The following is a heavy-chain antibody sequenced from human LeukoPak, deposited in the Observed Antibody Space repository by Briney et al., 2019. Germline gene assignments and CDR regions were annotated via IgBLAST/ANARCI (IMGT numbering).Heavy chain of an antibody. CDR1: GFTFSSYS. V-gene: IGHV3-48*04. Sequence: GGSLRLSCAASGFTFSSYSVNWVRQAPGKGLEWVSYISSSGSTIYYADSVKGRFTISRDNAKNSLYLQMNSLRAEDTAVYYCARETTGESDYWGQGTLVTVSS. CDR3: ARETTGESDY. CDR2: ISSSGSTI. D-gene: IGHD1-14*01. J-gene: IGHJ4*02.